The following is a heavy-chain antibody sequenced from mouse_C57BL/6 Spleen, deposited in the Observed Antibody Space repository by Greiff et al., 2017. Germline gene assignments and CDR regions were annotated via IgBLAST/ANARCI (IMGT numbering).Heavy chain of an antibody. CDR2: ILPGSGST. CDR3: ARRIFSPYYYGSSYDAMDY. V-gene: IGHV1-9*01. D-gene: IGHD1-1*01. CDR1: GYTFTGYW. Sequence: QVQLQQSGAELMKPGASVKLSCKATGYTFTGYWIEWVKQRPGHGLEWIGEILPGSGSTNYNEKFKGKATFTADTSSNTTYMQLSSLTTEDSAIYYCARRIFSPYYYGSSYDAMDYWGQGTTLTVSS. J-gene: IGHJ2*01.